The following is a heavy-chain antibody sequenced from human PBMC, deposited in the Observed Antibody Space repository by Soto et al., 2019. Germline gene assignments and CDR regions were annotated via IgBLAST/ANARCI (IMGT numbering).Heavy chain of an antibody. CDR2: LNWNGGST. V-gene: IGHV3-20*04. CDR1: GFTFGDYG. J-gene: IGHJ6*03. D-gene: IGHD3-10*02. CDR3: TRRRGYDMFYQYYMDV. Sequence: GSLRLSCAASGFTFGDYGMNWVRQAPGKGLEWVSGLNWNGGSTEFAESVKGRFSISRDNARNSLYLQMNSLRAEDTAVYYCTRRRGYDMFYQYYMDVWGKGTTVTVSS.